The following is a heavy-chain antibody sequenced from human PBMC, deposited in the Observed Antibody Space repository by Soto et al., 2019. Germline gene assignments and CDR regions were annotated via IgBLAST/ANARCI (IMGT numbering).Heavy chain of an antibody. Sequence: ASVKVSCKTSGYTFTRNGISWVRQAPGQGLEWMGWISPNSGNIKYAQKLQGRVIMTTDTSTSTAYMELRSLRSDDTAVYYCVKDRDSNTWPSRDVWGPANPVNVSS. CDR1: GYTFTRNG. V-gene: IGHV1-18*01. CDR2: ISPNSGNI. J-gene: IGHJ6*02. CDR3: VKDRDSNTWPSRDV. D-gene: IGHD3-22*01.